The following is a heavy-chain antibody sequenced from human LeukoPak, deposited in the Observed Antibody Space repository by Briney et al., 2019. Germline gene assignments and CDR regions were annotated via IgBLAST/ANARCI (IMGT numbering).Heavy chain of an antibody. CDR2: ITGTGTNP. D-gene: IGHD2-15*01. V-gene: IGHV3-23*01. CDR3: AKCISTLDGGDVFDI. Sequence: GGSLRLSCAASGFTFSSYAMSWVRQAPGKGLEWVSTITGTGTNPYYAVSMKGRFTISRDNSQDTVYLQLNGLRADGTAVYYCAKCISTLDGGDVFDIWGQGTMVTVSS. J-gene: IGHJ3*02. CDR1: GFTFSSYA.